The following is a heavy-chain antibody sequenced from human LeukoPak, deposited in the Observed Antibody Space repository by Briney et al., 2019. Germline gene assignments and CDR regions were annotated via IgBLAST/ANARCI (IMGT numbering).Heavy chain of an antibody. Sequence: GGSLRLSCAASGFTFSSYAMHWVRQAPGKGLEWVAVISYDGSNKYYADSVKGRFTISRDNSKNTLYLQMNSLRAEDTAVYYCARDGIVATSPNFDYWGQGTLVTVSS. V-gene: IGHV3-30-3*01. CDR2: ISYDGSNK. J-gene: IGHJ4*02. D-gene: IGHD5-12*01. CDR1: GFTFSSYA. CDR3: ARDGIVATSPNFDY.